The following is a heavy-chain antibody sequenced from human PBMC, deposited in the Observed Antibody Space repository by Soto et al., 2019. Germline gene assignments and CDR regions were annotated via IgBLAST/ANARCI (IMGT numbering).Heavy chain of an antibody. D-gene: IGHD6-19*01. CDR3: ARGHSSGWSLTPFFYYYGMDV. V-gene: IGHV1-18*01. Sequence: GPVKVSCKASGYTFTSYGISWVRQAPGQGLEWMGWISAYNGNTNYAQRLQGRVTMTTDTSTSTAYMELRSLRSDDTAVYYCARGHSSGWSLTPFFYYYGMDVWGQGTTVTVSS. J-gene: IGHJ6*02. CDR1: GYTFTSYG. CDR2: ISAYNGNT.